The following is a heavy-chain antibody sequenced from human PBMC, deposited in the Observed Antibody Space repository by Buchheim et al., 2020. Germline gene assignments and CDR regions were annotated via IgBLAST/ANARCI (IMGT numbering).Heavy chain of an antibody. Sequence: EVQLVESGGDLVQPGGSLRLSCVVSGFKFSDYSMNWVRQAPGKGLEWISYIDSSSRTIYYADSVKGRFTVSRDNAKNSLYLQMNSLTNDDAAVYYCARDLFGSIAAAGKHWGQGTL. D-gene: IGHD6-13*01. J-gene: IGHJ1*01. V-gene: IGHV3-48*02. CDR2: IDSSSRTI. CDR3: ARDLFGSIAAAGKH. CDR1: GFKFSDYS.